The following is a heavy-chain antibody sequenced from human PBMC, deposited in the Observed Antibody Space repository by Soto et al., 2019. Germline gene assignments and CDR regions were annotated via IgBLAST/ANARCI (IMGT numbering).Heavy chain of an antibody. V-gene: IGHV5-10-1*01. CDR3: ARHDIVVVPEIYYYYGMDV. D-gene: IGHD2-2*01. J-gene: IGHJ6*02. CDR2: IDPSDSYT. Sequence: GESLKISCKGSGYSFTSYWISWVRQMPGKVLEWMGRIDPSDSYTNYSPSFQGHVTISADKSISTAYLQWSSLKASDTAMYYCARHDIVVVPEIYYYYGMDVWGQGATVTVSS. CDR1: GYSFTSYW.